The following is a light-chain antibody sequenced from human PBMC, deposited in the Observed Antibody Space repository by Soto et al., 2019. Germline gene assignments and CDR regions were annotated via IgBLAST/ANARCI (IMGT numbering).Light chain of an antibody. J-gene: IGKJ3*01. Sequence: DIVMTQSPLSLPVTPGEPASISCRSNQSLLHSNGYNYLDWYLQKPGKSPQLLFYLASNRASGVTDRLSGSGSGTDFTLTISRVEAEDVGVYYCMQVQQKFSFGPGTKVDIK. CDR1: QSLLHSNGYNY. V-gene: IGKV2-28*01. CDR3: MQVQQKFS. CDR2: LAS.